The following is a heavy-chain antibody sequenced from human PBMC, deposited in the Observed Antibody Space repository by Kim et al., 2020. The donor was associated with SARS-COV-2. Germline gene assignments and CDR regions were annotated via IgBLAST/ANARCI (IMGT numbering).Heavy chain of an antibody. CDR3: AKGDYYDSSGYYLNHDAFDI. CDR2: ISGSGGST. V-gene: IGHV3-23*01. J-gene: IGHJ3*02. D-gene: IGHD3-22*01. CDR1: GFTFSSYA. Sequence: GGSMRLSCAASGFTFSSYAMSWVRQAPGKGLEWVSAISGSGGSTYYADSVKGRFTISRDISKNTLYLQMNSLRAEDTAVYYCAKGDYYDSSGYYLNHDAFDIWGQGTMVTVSS.